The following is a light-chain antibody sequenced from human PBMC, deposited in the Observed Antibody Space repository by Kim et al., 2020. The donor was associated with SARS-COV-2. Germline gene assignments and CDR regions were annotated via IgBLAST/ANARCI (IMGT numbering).Light chain of an antibody. CDR1: RSNIGTNS. CDR3: ASWDDSLEAWV. J-gene: IGLJ3*02. Sequence: GQRITISCSGGRSNIGTNSVHWYQLLPGTAPKLLIYGHNQRPSGVPDRFSASKSGTSASLAISGLQPEDEADYYCASWDDSLEAWVFGGGTQLTVL. CDR2: GHN. V-gene: IGLV1-44*01.